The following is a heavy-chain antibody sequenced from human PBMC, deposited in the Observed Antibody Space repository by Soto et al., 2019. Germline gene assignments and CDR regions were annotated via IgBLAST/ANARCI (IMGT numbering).Heavy chain of an antibody. V-gene: IGHV1-18*01. J-gene: IGHJ6*02. CDR3: ARDGNYDILTGYYHSDYYYYYGMDV. Sequence: ASVKVSCKASGYTFTSYGISWVRQAPGQGLEWMGWISAYNGNTNYAQKLQGRVTMTTDTSTSTAYMELRSLRSDDTAVYYCARDGNYDILTGYYHSDYYYYYGMDVWGQGTTVTVSS. CDR2: ISAYNGNT. D-gene: IGHD3-9*01. CDR1: GYTFTSYG.